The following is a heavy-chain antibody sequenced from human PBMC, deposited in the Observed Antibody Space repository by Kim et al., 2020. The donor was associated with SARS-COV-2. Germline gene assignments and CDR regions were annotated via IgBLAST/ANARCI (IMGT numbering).Heavy chain of an antibody. CDR1: GFTFSTYA. CDR3: AKGDSASRGSVLDY. Sequence: GGSLRLSCAASGFTFSTYAMSWVRQAPGKGLEWVSGISGSGGSTYYVDSVKGLFTISRDNSENTLYLQMNSLRVEDTAVYFCAKGDSASRGSVLDYWGQGTLVTVSS. J-gene: IGHJ4*01. V-gene: IGHV3-23*01. D-gene: IGHD5-12*01. CDR2: ISGSGGST.